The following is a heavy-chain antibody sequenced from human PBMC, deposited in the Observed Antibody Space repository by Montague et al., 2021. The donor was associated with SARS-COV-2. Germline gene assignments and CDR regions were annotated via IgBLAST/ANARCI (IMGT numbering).Heavy chain of an antibody. Sequence: TLSLTCTVSGGSISSGGYYWSWIRQHPGKGLEWIGYIYYSGSTYYNPSLKSRVTISVDTSKNQFSLKLSSVTAADTAVYYCARLKAPYCSSTSCYSASGFDPWGQGTLVTVSS. CDR1: GGSISSGGYY. V-gene: IGHV4-31*03. CDR3: ARLKAPYCSSTSCYSASGFDP. J-gene: IGHJ5*02. CDR2: IYYSGST. D-gene: IGHD2-2*01.